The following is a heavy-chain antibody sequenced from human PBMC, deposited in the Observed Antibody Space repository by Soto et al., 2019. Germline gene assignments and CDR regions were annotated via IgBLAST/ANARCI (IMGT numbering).Heavy chain of an antibody. V-gene: IGHV1-3*05. CDR2: INAGNGNT. Sequence: QVQLVQSGAEEKKPGASVKVSCKASGYTFTTYPIHWVRQAPGQRLEWMRWINAGNGNTKYSQKFQGRVTITRDTSASTAYMELSSLRSEDTALYYCARELGSSWYIRWFDPWGQGALVTVSS. CDR3: ARELGSSWYIRWFDP. D-gene: IGHD6-13*01. CDR1: GYTFTTYP. J-gene: IGHJ5*02.